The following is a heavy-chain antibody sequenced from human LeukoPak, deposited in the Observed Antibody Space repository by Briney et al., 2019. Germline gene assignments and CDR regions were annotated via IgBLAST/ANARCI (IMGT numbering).Heavy chain of an antibody. J-gene: IGHJ4*02. CDR1: GYTFTSYD. D-gene: IGHD6-19*01. V-gene: IGHV1-8*01. Sequence: ASVKVSCKASGYTFTSYDINWVRQATGQGLEWMGWMNPNSGNTGYAQKFQGRVTMARDTSTRTVYMELSSLRSEDTAVYYCAKDGSPYSSRYFDYWGQGTLVTVSS. CDR2: MNPNSGNT. CDR3: AKDGSPYSSRYFDY.